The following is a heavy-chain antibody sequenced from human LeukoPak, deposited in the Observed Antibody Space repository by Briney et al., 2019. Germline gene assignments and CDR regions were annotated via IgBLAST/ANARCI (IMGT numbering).Heavy chain of an antibody. CDR3: AVIAAAGTSVDY. J-gene: IGHJ4*02. CDR2: INHSGST. CDR1: GGSFSGYY. D-gene: IGHD6-13*01. Sequence: SETLSLTCAVYGGSFSGYYWSWIRQPPGKGLEWIGEINHSGSTNYNPSLKSRVTISVDTSKNQFSLKLSSVTAADTAVYYCAVIAAAGTSVDYWGQGTLVTVSS. V-gene: IGHV4-34*01.